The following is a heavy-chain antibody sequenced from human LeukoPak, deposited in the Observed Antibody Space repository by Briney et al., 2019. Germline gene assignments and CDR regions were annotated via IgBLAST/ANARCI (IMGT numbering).Heavy chain of an antibody. CDR1: GFTFSSYE. D-gene: IGHD3-10*01. Sequence: GGSLRLSCAASGFTFSSYEMNWVRQAPGKGLEWVSYISSSGSTIYYADSVKGRFTISRDNSKNTLYLQMNSLRAEDTAVYYCAKAPRGYMVRGVIYYYYYMDVWGKGTTVTISS. CDR3: AKAPRGYMVRGVIYYYYYMDV. V-gene: IGHV3-48*03. J-gene: IGHJ6*03. CDR2: ISSSGSTI.